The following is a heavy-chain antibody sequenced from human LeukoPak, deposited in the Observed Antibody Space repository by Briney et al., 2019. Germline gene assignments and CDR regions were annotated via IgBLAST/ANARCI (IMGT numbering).Heavy chain of an antibody. CDR1: GFTFSSNW. D-gene: IGHD1-14*01. V-gene: IGHV3-74*01. CDR2: INPDGSRT. CDR3: SRDFNGRNDF. J-gene: IGHJ4*02. Sequence: GGTLRLSCAASGFTFSSNWMHWVRQGPGKGLVWVSRINPDGSRTDYAESVKGRFTISRDNAKNTLSLEMNSLGDEDTAVYYCSRDFNGRNDFWGQGTLVTVSS.